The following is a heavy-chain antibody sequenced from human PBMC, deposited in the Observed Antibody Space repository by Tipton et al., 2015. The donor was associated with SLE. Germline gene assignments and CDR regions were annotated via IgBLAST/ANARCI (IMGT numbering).Heavy chain of an antibody. CDR3: AREGRGNDPGFYGMDV. V-gene: IGHV3-21*01. D-gene: IGHD1-1*01. J-gene: IGHJ6*02. CDR1: GFSFSSYS. Sequence: SLRLSCAASGFSFSSYSVTWVRQAPGKGLEWVSSISSSSGHIYYADSVKGRFTISRDNAKNSMYLQMNSLGAEDTAVYYCAREGRGNDPGFYGMDVWGQGTTVTVSS. CDR2: ISSSSGHI.